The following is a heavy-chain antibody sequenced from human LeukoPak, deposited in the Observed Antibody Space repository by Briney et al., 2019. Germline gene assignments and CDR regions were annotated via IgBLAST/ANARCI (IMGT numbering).Heavy chain of an antibody. CDR1: GFTFSSYS. J-gene: IGHJ4*02. D-gene: IGHD4/OR15-4a*01. CDR2: IYSGGST. Sequence: GGSLRLSCAASGFTFSSYSMNWVRQAPGKGLEWVSVIYSGGSTYYADSVKGRFTIYRDNSKNTLYLQMNSLRAEDTAVYYCARNRDYGQTGYFDYWGQGTLVTVSS. V-gene: IGHV3-66*01. CDR3: ARNRDYGQTGYFDY.